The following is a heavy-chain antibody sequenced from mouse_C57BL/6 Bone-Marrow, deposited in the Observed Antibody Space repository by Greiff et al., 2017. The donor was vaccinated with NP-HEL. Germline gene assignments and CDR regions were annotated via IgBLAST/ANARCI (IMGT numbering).Heavy chain of an antibody. CDR1: GYTFTSYW. D-gene: IGHD1-1*01. J-gene: IGHJ2*01. Sequence: VQLQQPGAELVKPGASVKVSCKASGYTFTSYWMHWVKQRPGQGLEWIGRIHPSDSNTNYNQKFKGKATLTVDKSSSTAYMQLSSLTSEDSAVYYCAIGGTTVVAPNYFDYWGQGTTLTVSS. CDR2: IHPSDSNT. CDR3: AIGGTTVVAPNYFDY. V-gene: IGHV1-74*01.